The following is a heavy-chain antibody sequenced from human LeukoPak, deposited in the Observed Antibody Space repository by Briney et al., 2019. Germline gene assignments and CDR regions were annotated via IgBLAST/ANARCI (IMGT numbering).Heavy chain of an antibody. J-gene: IGHJ5*02. CDR2: INTNTGNP. Sequence: ASVKVSCKASGYTFTGYYMHWVRQAPGQGLEWMGWINTNTGNPTYAQGFTGRFVFSLDTSVSTAYLQISSLKAEDTAVYYCARESPSSSSVWFDPWGQGTLVTVSS. V-gene: IGHV7-4-1*02. CDR1: GYTFTGYY. D-gene: IGHD6-6*01. CDR3: ARESPSSSSVWFDP.